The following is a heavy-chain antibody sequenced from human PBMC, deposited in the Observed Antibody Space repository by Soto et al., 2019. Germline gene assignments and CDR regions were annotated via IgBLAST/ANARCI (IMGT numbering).Heavy chain of an antibody. J-gene: IGHJ4*02. CDR1: GGSVSSSSYY. V-gene: IGHV4-61*01. CDR3: AGARRYYDSSGYYY. Sequence: SETLSLTCTVSGGSVSSSSYYWTWFRQPPGKGLEWIGYIYYTGSTNYNPSLKSRVTISVDTSKNQFSLKLSSVTAADTAVYYCAGARRYYDSSGYYYWGQGTLVTVSS. D-gene: IGHD3-22*01. CDR2: IYYTGST.